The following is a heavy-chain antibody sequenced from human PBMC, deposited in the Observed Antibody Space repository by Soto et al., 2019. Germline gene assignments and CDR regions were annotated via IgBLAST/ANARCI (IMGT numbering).Heavy chain of an antibody. V-gene: IGHV3-33*01. CDR2: IWYDGSNK. CDR1: GFTFSSYG. D-gene: IGHD1-26*01. CDR3: ASSTATEWELLKPGDY. J-gene: IGHJ4*02. Sequence: QVQLVESGGGVVQPGRSLRLSCAASGFTFSSYGMHWVRQAPGKGLEWVAVIWYDGSNKYYADSVKGRFTISRDNSKNTLYLQMNSLRAEDTAVYYCASSTATEWELLKPGDYWGQGTLVTVSS.